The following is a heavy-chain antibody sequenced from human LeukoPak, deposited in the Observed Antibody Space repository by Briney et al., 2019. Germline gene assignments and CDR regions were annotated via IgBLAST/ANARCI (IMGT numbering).Heavy chain of an antibody. Sequence: PGGSLRLSCPVSGFTFSSYAMSWVRQAPGKGLEWVSAISGSGGSTYYADSVKGRFTISRDNSKNTLYLQMNSLRAEDTAVYYCAKSGMTWSGYYEYYFDYWGQGTLVTVSS. D-gene: IGHD3-3*01. CDR3: AKSGMTWSGYYEYYFDY. V-gene: IGHV3-23*01. CDR2: ISGSGGST. J-gene: IGHJ4*02. CDR1: GFTFSSYA.